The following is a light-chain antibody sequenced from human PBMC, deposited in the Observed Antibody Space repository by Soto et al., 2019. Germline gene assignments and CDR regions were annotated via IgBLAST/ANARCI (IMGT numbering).Light chain of an antibody. V-gene: IGLV1-44*01. J-gene: IGLJ1*01. CDR3: AAWDDSLNGYV. CDR1: SSNIGSYI. Sequence: QSVLTQPPSASGTPGQRVTISCSGSSSNIGSYIVNWYQQLPGTAPKLLMYSNNERPSGVPDRFSGSKSGTSASLAISGLQSEDEADYYCAAWDDSLNGYVLGTGTKVTVL. CDR2: SNN.